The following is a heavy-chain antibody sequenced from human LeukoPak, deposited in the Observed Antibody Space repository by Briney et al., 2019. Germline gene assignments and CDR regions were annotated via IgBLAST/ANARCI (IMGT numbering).Heavy chain of an antibody. CDR3: TTDRDYVWGSYRHLFDY. CDR1: GFTFSNAW. CDR2: IKSKTDGGTT. D-gene: IGHD3-16*02. V-gene: IGHV3-15*01. Sequence: PGGSLRLSCAASGFTFSNAWMSWVRQAPGKGLEWVGRIKSKTDGGTTDYAAPVKGRFTISRDDSKNTLYLQMNSLKTGDTAVYYCTTDRDYVWGSYRHLFDYWGQGTLVTVSS. J-gene: IGHJ4*02.